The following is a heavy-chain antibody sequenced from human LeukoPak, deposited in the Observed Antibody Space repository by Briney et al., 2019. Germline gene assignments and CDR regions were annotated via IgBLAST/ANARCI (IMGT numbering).Heavy chain of an antibody. V-gene: IGHV4-34*01. CDR1: GGSFSGYY. D-gene: IGHD3-9*01. CDR2: INHSGST. J-gene: IGHJ5*02. CDR3: ARGLHDILTAWFDP. Sequence: SETLSLTCAVYGGSFSGYYWSWIRQPPGKGLEWIGEINHSGSTNYNPSLKSRVTISVDTSKDQFSLKLSSVTAADTAVYYCARGLHDILTAWFDPWGQGTLVTVSS.